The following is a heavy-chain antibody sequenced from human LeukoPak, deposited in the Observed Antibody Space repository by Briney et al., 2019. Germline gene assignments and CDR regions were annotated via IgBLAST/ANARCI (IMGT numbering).Heavy chain of an antibody. Sequence: QSGGSLRLSCAASGFTFSTYWMTWVRQAPGKGLEWVACIKQDGSETYYVDSVKGRFTISRDNAKNSLYLQMNSLRTEDTAVYYCAAKGNGYTGIYVFAHWGQGTLVTVSS. CDR2: IKQDGSET. V-gene: IGHV3-7*01. CDR1: GFTFSTYW. D-gene: IGHD1-26*01. CDR3: AAKGNGYTGIYVFAH. J-gene: IGHJ4*02.